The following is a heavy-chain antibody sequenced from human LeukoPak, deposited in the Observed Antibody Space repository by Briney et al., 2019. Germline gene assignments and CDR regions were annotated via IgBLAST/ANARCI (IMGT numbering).Heavy chain of an antibody. J-gene: IGHJ3*02. CDR3: ARLSKQLTSGNPFDI. D-gene: IGHD6-13*01. V-gene: IGHV4-59*08. CDR1: GGSISSYY. CDR2: IYYSGGT. Sequence: SETLSLTCTVSGGSISSYYWSWIRQPPGKGLEWIGYIYYSGGTDYNPSLKSRVTLSPDTSKNRFSLTLTSMTAADTAVYYCARLSKQLTSGNPFDIWGQGTMVTFSS.